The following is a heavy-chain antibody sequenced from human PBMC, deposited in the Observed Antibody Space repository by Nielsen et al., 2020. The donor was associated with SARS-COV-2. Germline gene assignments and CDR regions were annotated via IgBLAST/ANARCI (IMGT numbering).Heavy chain of an antibody. CDR2: IYHSGST. J-gene: IGHJ4*02. V-gene: IGHV4-4*02. D-gene: IGHD3-10*01. CDR3: ARRYYYGSGSYTPIDY. Sequence: WIRQPPGKGLEWIGEIYHSGSTNYNPSLKSRVTISVDKSKNQFSLKLSSVAAADTAVYYCARRYYYGSGSYTPIDYWGQGTLVTVSS.